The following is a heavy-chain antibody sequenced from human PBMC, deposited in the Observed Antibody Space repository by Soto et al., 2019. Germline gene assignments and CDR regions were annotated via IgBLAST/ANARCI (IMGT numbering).Heavy chain of an antibody. CDR2: IYYRGNT. CDR3: ARMNYYDTSGYPFDY. J-gene: IGHJ4*02. D-gene: IGHD3-22*01. V-gene: IGHV4-59*01. Sequence: PSETLSLTCTVSGGSISSYYWNWIRQPPGKGLEWIGNIYYRGNTYYNPSLKSRVTISVDTSKNQFSLKLNSVTAADTAVYYCARMNYYDTSGYPFDYWGQGMMVTVSS. CDR1: GGSISSYY.